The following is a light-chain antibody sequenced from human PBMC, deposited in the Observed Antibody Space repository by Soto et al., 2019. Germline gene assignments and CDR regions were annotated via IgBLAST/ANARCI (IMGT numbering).Light chain of an antibody. CDR3: QQYNSWPLT. CDR2: GAS. J-gene: IGKJ4*01. Sequence: EILLTQSPGTLSLSPGERATLSCRASQSVSSSYLAWYQQKPGQAPRLLIYGASGRATGIPDRFSGSGSGTDFTLTISSLQSEDFAVYYCQQYNSWPLTFGGGTKVDIK. V-gene: IGKV3-20*01. CDR1: QSVSSSY.